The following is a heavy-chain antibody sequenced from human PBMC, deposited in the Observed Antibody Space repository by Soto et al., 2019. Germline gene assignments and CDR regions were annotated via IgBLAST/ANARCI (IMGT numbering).Heavy chain of an antibody. J-gene: IGHJ4*02. D-gene: IGHD4-4*01. CDR3: ARDTTEYFDY. CDR1: GGSISSGGYY. Sequence: QVQLQESGPGLVKPSQTLSLTCTVSGGSISSGGYYWSWIRQHPGKGLEWIGYIYYSGSTYYNPSLKSLVTISVDTSKNQFPLKLSAVTAADTAVYYCARDTTEYFDYWGQGTLVTVSS. CDR2: IYYSGST. V-gene: IGHV4-31*01.